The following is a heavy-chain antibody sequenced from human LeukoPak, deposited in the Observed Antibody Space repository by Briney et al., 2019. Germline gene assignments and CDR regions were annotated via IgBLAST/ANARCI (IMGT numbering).Heavy chain of an antibody. CDR2: ISSSDSST. CDR1: GFTFRSYE. V-gene: IGHV3-48*03. D-gene: IGHD3-22*01. Sequence: GGSLRLSCAASGFTFRSYEMNWVRQAPGKGLEWDSYISSSDSSTHYADSVKGRFTISRDNAKNSLYLQMNSQSVADMGIYYCARETRGHYYDSSGPDHWGQGTLVTVSS. CDR3: ARETRGHYYDSSGPDH. J-gene: IGHJ5*02.